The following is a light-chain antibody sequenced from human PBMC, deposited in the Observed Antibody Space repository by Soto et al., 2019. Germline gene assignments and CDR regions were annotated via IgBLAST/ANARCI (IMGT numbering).Light chain of an antibody. Sequence: DIQMTQSPSSLSASVGDRVTITCRASQSISTYVSWYQHTLGKAPKLLIYAASNLQSGVPSRFGGSGSGTEFTLTIDSLHPEDFATYYCQQRMSTPLTFGGGTKVDLK. V-gene: IGKV1-39*01. J-gene: IGKJ4*01. CDR3: QQRMSTPLT. CDR2: AAS. CDR1: QSISTY.